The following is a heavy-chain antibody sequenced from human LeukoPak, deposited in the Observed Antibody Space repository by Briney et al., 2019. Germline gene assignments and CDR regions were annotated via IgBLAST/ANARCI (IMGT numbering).Heavy chain of an antibody. Sequence: SETLSLTCTVSGGSISSTSYYWGWIRQPPGKGLKFIGSIYYSGTTYYSPSLQSRVTISVAKSSNPFSLKLSSVTAADTAVYYCARDNCPEDYGGSLDHWGQGTLVSVSS. CDR1: GGSISSTSYY. D-gene: IGHD4-23*01. J-gene: IGHJ4*02. V-gene: IGHV4-39*02. CDR2: IYYSGTT. CDR3: ARDNCPEDYGGSLDH.